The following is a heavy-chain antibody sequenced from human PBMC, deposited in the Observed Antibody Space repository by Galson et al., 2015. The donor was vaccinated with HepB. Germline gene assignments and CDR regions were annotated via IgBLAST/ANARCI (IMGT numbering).Heavy chain of an antibody. Sequence: SLRLSCAASGFTFSSYWMSWVRQAPGKGLEWVANIKQDGSEKYYVDSVKGRFTISRDNAKNSLYLQMNSLRAEDTAVYYCAREPYDSSGYYYSHQYYFDYWGQGTLVTVSS. CDR2: IKQDGSEK. V-gene: IGHV3-7*03. CDR3: AREPYDSSGYYYSHQYYFDY. CDR1: GFTFSSYW. D-gene: IGHD3-22*01. J-gene: IGHJ4*02.